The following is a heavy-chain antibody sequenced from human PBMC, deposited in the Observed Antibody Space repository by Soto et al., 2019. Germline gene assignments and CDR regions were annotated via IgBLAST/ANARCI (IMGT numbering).Heavy chain of an antibody. Sequence: PGGSLRLSCAASGFTFSSYWMSWVRQAPGKGLEWVSSISSSSSYIYYADSVKGRFTISRDNAKNSLYLQMNSLRAEDTAVYYCAKDPYGEQQLVYWGQGTLVTVSS. CDR1: GFTFSSYW. V-gene: IGHV3-21*04. CDR2: ISSSSSYI. D-gene: IGHD6-13*01. J-gene: IGHJ4*02. CDR3: AKDPYGEQQLVY.